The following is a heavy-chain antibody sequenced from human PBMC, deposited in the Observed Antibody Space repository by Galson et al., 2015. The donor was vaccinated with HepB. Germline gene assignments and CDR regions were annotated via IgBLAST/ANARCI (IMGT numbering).Heavy chain of an antibody. D-gene: IGHD1-26*01. Sequence: SLRLSCAASGFTFSSYAMSWVRQAPGKGPEWVSAISGSGGSTYYADSVKGRFTISRDNSKNTLYLQMNSLRAEDTAVYYCAKDRPLVGAKRAYYYYGMDVWGQGTTVTVSS. CDR1: GFTFSSYA. J-gene: IGHJ6*02. CDR2: ISGSGGST. CDR3: AKDRPLVGAKRAYYYYGMDV. V-gene: IGHV3-23*01.